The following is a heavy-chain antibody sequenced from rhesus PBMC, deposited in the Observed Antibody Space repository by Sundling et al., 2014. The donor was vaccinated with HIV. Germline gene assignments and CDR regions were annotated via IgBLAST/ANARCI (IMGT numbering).Heavy chain of an antibody. CDR3: AKFVGRYNWNYFDGLDS. Sequence: EVQLVETGGGLVQPGGSLKLSCAASGFTFSSYAMSWVRQAPGKGLESVSVINSGGGSTNYADSVKGRFTISRDNSKNTLSLQMNSLRAEDTAVYYCAKFVGRYNWNYFDGLDSWGQGVVVTVSS. D-gene: IGHD1-26*01. CDR1: GFTFSSYA. CDR2: INSGGGST. V-gene: IGHV3-103*01. J-gene: IGHJ6*01.